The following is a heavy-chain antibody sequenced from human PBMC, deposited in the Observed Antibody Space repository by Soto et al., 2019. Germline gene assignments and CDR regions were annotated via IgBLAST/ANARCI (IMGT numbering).Heavy chain of an antibody. Sequence: QVQLQQWGAGLLKPSETLSLTCAVYGGSFSGYYWSWIRQPPGKGLGWIGEINHSGSTNYNPSLKSRVTISVDTSKNQFSLKLSSVTAADTAVYYCARGRYCSGGSSYLGWFDPWGQGTLVTVSS. CDR3: ARGRYCSGGSSYLGWFDP. V-gene: IGHV4-34*01. D-gene: IGHD2-15*01. CDR1: GGSFSGYY. CDR2: INHSGST. J-gene: IGHJ5*02.